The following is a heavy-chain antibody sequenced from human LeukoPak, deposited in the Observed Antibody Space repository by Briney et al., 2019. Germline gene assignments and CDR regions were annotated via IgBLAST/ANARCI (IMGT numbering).Heavy chain of an antibody. J-gene: IGHJ4*02. CDR3: AKIRIIMVRGAFDY. Sequence: GGSLRLSCAASGFTFSSYGMHWVRQAPGKGLEWVAFIRYDGSNKYYADSVKGRFTISRDNSKNTLYLQMDSLRAEDTAVYYCAKIRIIMVRGAFDYWGQGTLVTVSS. V-gene: IGHV3-30*02. CDR1: GFTFSSYG. CDR2: IRYDGSNK. D-gene: IGHD3-10*01.